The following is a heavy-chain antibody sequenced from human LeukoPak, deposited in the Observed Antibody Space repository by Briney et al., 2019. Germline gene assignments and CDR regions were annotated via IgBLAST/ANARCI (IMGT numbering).Heavy chain of an antibody. CDR3: ARGTALD. CDR1: GFTLSYYW. CDR2: IKPDGNEK. J-gene: IGHJ4*02. V-gene: IGHV3-7*01. Sequence: PGGSLRLSCAASGFTLSYYWMSWVRQAPGKGLEWVANIKPDGNEKYYVDSVKGRFTISRDNAKNSLYLQMNSLRAEDTAVYYCARGTALDWGQGTLVTVSS.